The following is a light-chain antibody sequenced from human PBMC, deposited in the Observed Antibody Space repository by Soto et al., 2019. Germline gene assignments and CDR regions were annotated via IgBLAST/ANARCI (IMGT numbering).Light chain of an antibody. V-gene: IGKV3-15*01. CDR1: QSVSSN. Sequence: EIVMTQSPATLSVPPGERATLSCRASQSVSSNLAWYQQKPGQAPRLLIYGASTRATGIPARFSGSGSGTEFTLTISSLQSEDLAVYYCQQYNNWPRTFGQGTKVDIK. CDR2: GAS. CDR3: QQYNNWPRT. J-gene: IGKJ1*01.